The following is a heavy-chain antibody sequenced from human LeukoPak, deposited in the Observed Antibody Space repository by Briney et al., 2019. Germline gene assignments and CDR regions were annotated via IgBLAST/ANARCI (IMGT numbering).Heavy chain of an antibody. CDR3: ARDVEGSSFAFDI. CDR1: GFTFSSYA. J-gene: IGHJ3*02. V-gene: IGHV3-30-3*01. D-gene: IGHD6-6*01. Sequence: PGGSLRLSCAASGFTFSSYAMHWVRQAPGKGLEWVAVISYDGSNKYYADSVKGRFTISRDNSKNTLYLQMNSLRAEDTAVYYCARDVEGSSFAFDIWGQGTMVTVSS. CDR2: ISYDGSNK.